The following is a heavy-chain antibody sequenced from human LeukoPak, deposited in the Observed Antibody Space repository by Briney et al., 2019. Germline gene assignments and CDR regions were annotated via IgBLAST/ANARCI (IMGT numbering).Heavy chain of an antibody. CDR3: AKDKYGDNDYYFYGLDV. CDR2: ISSSGSTI. CDR1: GFTFSSYE. Sequence: GGSLRLSCAAPGFTFSSYEMNWVRQAPGKGLEWVSYISSSGSTIYYADSVKGRFTISRDNAKNSLYLQMNSLRAEDTALYYCAKDKYGDNDYYFYGLDVWGQGTTVTVSS. D-gene: IGHD5-24*01. J-gene: IGHJ6*02. V-gene: IGHV3-48*03.